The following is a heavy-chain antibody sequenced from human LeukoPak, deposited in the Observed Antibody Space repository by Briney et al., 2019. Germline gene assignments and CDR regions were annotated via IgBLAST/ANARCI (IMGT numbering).Heavy chain of an antibody. CDR1: GGSISSGGYS. D-gene: IGHD6-6*01. V-gene: IGHV4-30-2*01. CDR2: IYHSGST. Sequence: SQTLSLTCAVSGGSISSGGYSWSWIRQPPGKGLEWIGYIYHSGSTYYNPSLKSRVTISVDTSKNQSSLKLSSVTAADTAVYYCAREVGSSSSPDYWGQGTLVTVSS. J-gene: IGHJ4*02. CDR3: AREVGSSSSPDY.